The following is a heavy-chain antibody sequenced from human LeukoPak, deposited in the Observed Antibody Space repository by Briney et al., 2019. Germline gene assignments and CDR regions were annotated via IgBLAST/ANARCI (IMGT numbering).Heavy chain of an antibody. CDR3: ARKPPYYYYMDV. CDR2: IYYTGST. Sequence: SETLSLTCTVSGGSITSYYWSWIRQPPGKGLELIGNIYYTGSTNYNPSLKSRVTISVDTSKNQFSLNLSSVTAADTAVYYCARKPPYYYYMDVWGKGTTVTISS. CDR1: GGSITSYY. V-gene: IGHV4-59*01. J-gene: IGHJ6*03.